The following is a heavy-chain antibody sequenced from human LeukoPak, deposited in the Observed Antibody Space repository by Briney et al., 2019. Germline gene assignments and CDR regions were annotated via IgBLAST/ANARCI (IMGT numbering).Heavy chain of an antibody. CDR3: XRDDDXXXXGLDY. D-gene: IGHD4-17*01. CDR2: ILSDGSKE. CDR1: GFTFSSYG. Sequence: GGSLRLSCAASGFTFSSYGMHWVRQAPGKGLEWVAVILSDGSKEFYTDSVKGRFTISRDNSKNTLYLQMNSLRAEDTAVYYXXRDDDXXXXGLDYWGQGTLVTVSS. J-gene: IGHJ4*02. V-gene: IGHV3-33*01.